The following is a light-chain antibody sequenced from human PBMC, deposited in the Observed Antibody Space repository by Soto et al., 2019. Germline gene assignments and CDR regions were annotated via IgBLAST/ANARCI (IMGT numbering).Light chain of an antibody. CDR1: QGIRSY. CDR3: QQSYLSLHS. J-gene: IGKJ2*03. V-gene: IGKV1-39*01. CDR2: AAT. Sequence: IHLTQSPSSLSACIGNTVTLTCRASQGIRSYFVWYQQKQGQAPNLVIYAATVLQTGAPYRFAASGYGTDFHLTIMSLQTEDYATYYCQQSYLSLHSFGQGTKVDIK.